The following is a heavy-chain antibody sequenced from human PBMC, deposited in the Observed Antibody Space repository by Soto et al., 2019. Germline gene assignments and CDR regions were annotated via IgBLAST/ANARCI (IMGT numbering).Heavy chain of an antibody. CDR3: ATYTSGGGGRGH. V-gene: IGHV4-59*08. CDR2: EYSGRT. D-gene: IGHD6-19*01. J-gene: IGHJ4*02. CDR1: GASISRDH. Sequence: QVQLQESGPGLVKPSETLSLTCTVSGASISRDHWNWIRQPPGKGLEWIGEYSGRTNYNPSLKSRVTISVDTSKNQFSLKLSSVTAADTAVYFCATYTSGGGGRGHWGQGTLVTVSS.